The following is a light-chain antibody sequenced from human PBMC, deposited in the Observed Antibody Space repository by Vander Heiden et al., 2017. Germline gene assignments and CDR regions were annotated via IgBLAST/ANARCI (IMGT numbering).Light chain of an antibody. CDR2: VVS. CDR3: LQDHVFPWT. J-gene: IGKJ1*01. Sequence: AIQMTQSPSSLSASVGARVTITCRASPDIGNDLSWYQQKPGKAPKVLISVVSSLQGGVPSRFSGSGFGTDFTLTITSLQPEDFATYYCLQDHVFPWTLGQGTKVEVK. V-gene: IGKV1-6*01. CDR1: PDIGND.